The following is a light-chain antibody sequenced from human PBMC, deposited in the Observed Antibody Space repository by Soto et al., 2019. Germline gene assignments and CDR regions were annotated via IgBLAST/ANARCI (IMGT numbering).Light chain of an antibody. V-gene: IGKV3-20*01. J-gene: IGKJ1*01. CDR2: GAS. Sequence: EIVLTQSPGTLSLSPGEGATLSCRASQSISSNFLAWYQQKRGQAPRLLIHGASNRATGIPDRFSGSGSGTDFTLTISRLEPEDFAVYYCQQYGSSWTFGQGTKVDIK. CDR3: QQYGSSWT. CDR1: QSISSNF.